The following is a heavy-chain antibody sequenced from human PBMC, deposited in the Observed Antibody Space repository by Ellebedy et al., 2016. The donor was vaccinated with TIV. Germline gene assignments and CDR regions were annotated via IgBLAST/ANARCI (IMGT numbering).Heavy chain of an antibody. V-gene: IGHV3-7*04. CDR2: INEDGSEE. J-gene: IGHJ3*01. Sequence: GGSLRLXCAVSGFTFSQFWMSWVRQSPGKGLEWVANINEDGSEEDYVDSLTGRFTVSRDNAKSSLYLQMSSLRAEDTAVYYCGRDPEGGAIDVWGRGTMVTVSS. CDR1: GFTFSQFW. D-gene: IGHD3-16*01. CDR3: GRDPEGGAIDV.